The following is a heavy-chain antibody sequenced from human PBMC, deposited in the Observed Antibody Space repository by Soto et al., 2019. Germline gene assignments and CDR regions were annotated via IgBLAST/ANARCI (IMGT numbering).Heavy chain of an antibody. CDR1: GDSVSSNSAA. Sequence: QVQLQQSGPGLVKPSQTLSLTCAISGDSVSSNSAAWNWIRQSPSRGLEWLGRTYYRSKWYNDYAVSVKSRITINPDTSKNQFSLQLNSVTPEDTAVYYCARELIQLWLEDYYGMDVRGQGTTVTVSS. CDR3: ARELIQLWLEDYYGMDV. V-gene: IGHV6-1*01. J-gene: IGHJ6*02. CDR2: TYYRSKWYN. D-gene: IGHD5-18*01.